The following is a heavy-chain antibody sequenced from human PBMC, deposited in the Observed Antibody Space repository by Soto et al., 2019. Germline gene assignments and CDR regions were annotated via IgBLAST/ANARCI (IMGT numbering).Heavy chain of an antibody. CDR3: ARVVLRTGYLHGGGP. V-gene: IGHV1-8*01. J-gene: IGHJ5*02. CDR1: GYTFTSYD. Sequence: ASVKVSCKASGYTFTSYDINWVRQATGQGLEWMGWVNPNSGNTGYAQKFQGRVTMTRNTSISTAYMELSSLRSEDTAVYYCARVVLRTGYLHGGGPWGQGTLVTVSS. CDR2: VNPNSGNT. D-gene: IGHD3-9*01.